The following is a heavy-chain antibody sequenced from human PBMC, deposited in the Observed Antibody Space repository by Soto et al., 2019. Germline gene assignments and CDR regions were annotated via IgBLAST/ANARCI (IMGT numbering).Heavy chain of an antibody. CDR3: ERASTIFGVISHGY. Sequence: GASVKASCKASRYTFTGYYIQWVRQAPGQGLEWMGWINPNSGGTNYAQKFQGRVTMTRDTSISTAYMERSRLRSDDTAVYYCERASTIFGVISHGYWGQGTLVTVSS. D-gene: IGHD3-3*01. V-gene: IGHV1-2*02. CDR1: RYTFTGYY. CDR2: INPNSGGT. J-gene: IGHJ4*02.